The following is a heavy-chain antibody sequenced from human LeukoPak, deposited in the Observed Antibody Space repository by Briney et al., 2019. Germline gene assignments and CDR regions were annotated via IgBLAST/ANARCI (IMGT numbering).Heavy chain of an antibody. CDR2: IDHSGGT. V-gene: IGHV4-34*01. CDR3: ARMRGGGIGYSNYMDV. J-gene: IGHJ6*03. D-gene: IGHD2-15*01. Sequence: SETLSLTCAVFGGSFSDYFWSWIRQPPGKGLEWIGEIDHSGGTNYNPSLKSRVTISLDTSKHQFSLKLTSVTAAEAAVYYCARMRGGGIGYSNYMDVWGKGTTVIVSS. CDR1: GGSFSDYF.